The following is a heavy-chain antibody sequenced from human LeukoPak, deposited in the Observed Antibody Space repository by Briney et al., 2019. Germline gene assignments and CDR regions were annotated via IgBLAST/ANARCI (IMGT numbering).Heavy chain of an antibody. CDR1: GITFSNAW. CDR3: TADFGGTDNVFDL. D-gene: IGHD4-23*01. V-gene: IGHV3-15*01. CDR2: VKRKTESETT. Sequence: GGSLRLSCAASGITFSNAWMTWVRQAPGKGLEWVGRVKRKTESETTDYAAPVKGRFTTSRDDSKNTMYLQMNSLKTEDTAVYYCTADFGGTDNVFDLWGQGTMVTVSS. J-gene: IGHJ3*01.